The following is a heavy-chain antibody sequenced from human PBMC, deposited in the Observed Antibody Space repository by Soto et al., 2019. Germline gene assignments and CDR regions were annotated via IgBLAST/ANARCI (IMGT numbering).Heavy chain of an antibody. V-gene: IGHV4-31*03. CDR2: IYYSGST. J-gene: IGHJ5*02. CDR1: GGSISSGGYY. CDR3: ARGGYNSDWFDP. Sequence: QVQLQESGPGLVKPSQTLSLTCTVSGGSISSGGYYWSWIRQRPGKGLEWIGYIYYSGSTYFNPSLKSRASMAAGTSKNQLSLKRTSVTAADTAVYYCARGGYNSDWFDPWGQGTLVTVSS. D-gene: IGHD1-1*01.